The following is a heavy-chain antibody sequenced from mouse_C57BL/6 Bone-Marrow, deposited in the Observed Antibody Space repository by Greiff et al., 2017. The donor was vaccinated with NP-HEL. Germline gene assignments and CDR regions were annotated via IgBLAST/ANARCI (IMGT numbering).Heavy chain of an antibody. V-gene: IGHV7-1*01. CDR2: SRNKANDYTT. CDR3: ARDAFGSSYAMDY. D-gene: IGHD1-1*01. J-gene: IGHJ4*01. Sequence: EVKVVESGGGLVQSGRSLRLSCATSGFTFSDFYMEWVRQAPGKGLEWIAASRNKANDYTTEYSASVKGRFIVSRETSQSILYLQMNALRAEDTAIYYCARDAFGSSYAMDYWGQGTSVTVSS. CDR1: GFTFSDFY.